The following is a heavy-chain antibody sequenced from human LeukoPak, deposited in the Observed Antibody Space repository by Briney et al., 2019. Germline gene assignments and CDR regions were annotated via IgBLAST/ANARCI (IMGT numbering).Heavy chain of an antibody. CDR1: GGTFSSYA. J-gene: IGHJ4*02. V-gene: IGHV1-69*13. Sequence: GASVKVSCKASGGTFSSYAISWVRQAPGQGLEWMGGIIPIFGTANYAQKFQGRVTITADESTSTAYMELSSLRSEDTAVYYCARDRYYYDSSGYYAFDYWGRGTLVTVSS. D-gene: IGHD3-22*01. CDR2: IIPIFGTA. CDR3: ARDRYYYDSSGYYAFDY.